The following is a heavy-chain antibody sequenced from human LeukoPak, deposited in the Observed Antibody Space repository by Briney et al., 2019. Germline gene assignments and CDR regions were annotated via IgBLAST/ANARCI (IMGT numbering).Heavy chain of an antibody. CDR2: IYSGGNT. J-gene: IGHJ4*02. Sequence: GGSLRLSCAASGFTVSSNYMGWVRQAPGKGLEWVSVIYSGGNTYYADSVKGRSTISRDNSKNTLYLQMNSLRAEDTAVYYCARSLGWDYTYGYNYWGQGTLVTVSS. CDR3: ARSLGWDYTYGYNY. D-gene: IGHD5-18*01. CDR1: GFTVSSNY. V-gene: IGHV3-53*01.